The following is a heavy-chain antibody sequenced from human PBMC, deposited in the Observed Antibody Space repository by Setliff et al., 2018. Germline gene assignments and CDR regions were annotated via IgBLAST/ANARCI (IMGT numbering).Heavy chain of an antibody. Sequence: PSETLSLTCAVSVYSISRDCHWGWIRQPPGKGLEWIGSIYYSGNTYYNASLKGRVTISGDTSKNQFSLKLTAVTAADTAIYYCARHRAVAGAYYFYFWGQGTLVTVSS. J-gene: IGHJ4*02. V-gene: IGHV4-38-2*01. CDR1: VYSISRDCH. CDR2: IYYSGNT. CDR3: ARHRAVAGAYYFYF. D-gene: IGHD6-19*01.